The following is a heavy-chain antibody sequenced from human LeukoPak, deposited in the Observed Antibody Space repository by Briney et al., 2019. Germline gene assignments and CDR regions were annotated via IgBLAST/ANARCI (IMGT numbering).Heavy chain of an antibody. V-gene: IGHV3-20*04. J-gene: IGHJ4*02. D-gene: IGHD3-22*01. CDR3: AKVGSYHDFDY. CDR1: GFTFDNYG. CDR2: VNWNGGST. Sequence: GGSLRLSCAASGFTFDNYGMTWVRQVPGKGLEWVSGVNWNGGSTGYADSVKGRFTISRDNAKNSLYLQMNSLRAEDTAVYYCAKVGSYHDFDYWGQGTLVTVSS.